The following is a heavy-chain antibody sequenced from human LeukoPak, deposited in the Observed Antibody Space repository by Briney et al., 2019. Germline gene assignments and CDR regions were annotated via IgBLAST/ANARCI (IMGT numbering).Heavy chain of an antibody. CDR2: IYYSGST. CDR3: ARVAGSGSYYILTH. J-gene: IGHJ4*02. V-gene: IGHV4-59*01. D-gene: IGHD3-10*01. Sequence: SETLSLTCTVSGGSISSYYWSWIRQPPGKGLEWIGYIYYSGSTNYNPSLKSRVTISVDTSKNRFSLKLSSVTAADTAVYYCARVAGSGSYYILTHWGQGTLVTVSS. CDR1: GGSISSYY.